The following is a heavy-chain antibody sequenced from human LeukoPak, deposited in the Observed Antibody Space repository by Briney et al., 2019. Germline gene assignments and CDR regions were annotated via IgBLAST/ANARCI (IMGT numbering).Heavy chain of an antibody. CDR2: ISAYSGNT. D-gene: IGHD3-22*01. CDR1: GYTFTSYG. CDR3: ARDTYSYDTSGPDPYNWFDP. V-gene: IGHV1-18*01. Sequence: GASVKVSCKASGYTFTSYGVSWVRQAPGQGLEWMGWISAYSGNTNYARKLQGRVTMTTDTSTSTAYMELRSPGSDDTAVYYCARDTYSYDTSGPDPYNWFDPWGQGTLVTVSS. J-gene: IGHJ5*02.